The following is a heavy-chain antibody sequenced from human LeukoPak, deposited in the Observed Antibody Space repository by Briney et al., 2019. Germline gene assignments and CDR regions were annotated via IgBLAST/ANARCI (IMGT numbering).Heavy chain of an antibody. CDR2: ISSSGSTI. CDR1: GFTVSSNY. J-gene: IGHJ4*02. CDR3: ARECDDYVWGSYVDY. D-gene: IGHD3-16*01. Sequence: PGGSLRLSCAASGFTVSSNYMSWVRQAPGKGLEWVSYISSSGSTIYYADSVKGRFTISRDNAKNSLYLQMNSLRAEDTAVYYCARECDDYVWGSYVDYWGQGTLVTVSS. V-gene: IGHV3-11*01.